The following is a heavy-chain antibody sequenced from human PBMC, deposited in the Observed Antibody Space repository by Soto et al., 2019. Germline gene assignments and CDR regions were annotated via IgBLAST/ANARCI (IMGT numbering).Heavy chain of an antibody. J-gene: IGHJ6*02. Sequence: PSETLSLTCTVSGGSISSGDYYWSWIRQPPGKGLEWIGYIYYSGSTYYNPSLNSRVTISVGTSKNQFSLKLSSVTAADTAMYYCARAPILHGMDVWGQGTTVTVSS. CDR3: ARAPILHGMDV. CDR2: IYYSGST. V-gene: IGHV4-30-4*01. CDR1: GGSISSGDYY. D-gene: IGHD2-15*01.